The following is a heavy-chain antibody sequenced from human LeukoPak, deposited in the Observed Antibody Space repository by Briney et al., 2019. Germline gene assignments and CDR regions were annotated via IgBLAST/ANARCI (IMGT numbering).Heavy chain of an antibody. CDR2: ISYDGSNK. V-gene: IGHV3-30*18. CDR1: GFTFSSYG. D-gene: IGHD6-13*01. J-gene: IGHJ6*02. Sequence: GGSLRLSCTASGFTFSSYGMHWVRQAPGKGLEWVAVISYDGSNKYYADSVKGRFTTSRDNSKNTLYLQMNSLRAEDTAVYYCAKDFNLEQQLVWYYYGMDVWGQGTTVTVSS. CDR3: AKDFNLEQQLVWYYYGMDV.